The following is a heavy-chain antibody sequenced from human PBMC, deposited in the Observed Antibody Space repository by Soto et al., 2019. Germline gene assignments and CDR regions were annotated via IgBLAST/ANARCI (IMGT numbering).Heavy chain of an antibody. Sequence: ASVKVSCKASVSTFTSYYMHWVRQAPGQGLEWMGIINPSGGSTSYAQKFQGRVTMTRDTSTSTVYMELSSLRSEDTAVYYCARDTRVYYDILTGYYTYYYYGMDVWGQGTTVTVSS. D-gene: IGHD3-9*01. CDR1: VSTFTSYY. CDR3: ARDTRVYYDILTGYYTYYYYGMDV. V-gene: IGHV1-46*01. CDR2: INPSGGST. J-gene: IGHJ6*02.